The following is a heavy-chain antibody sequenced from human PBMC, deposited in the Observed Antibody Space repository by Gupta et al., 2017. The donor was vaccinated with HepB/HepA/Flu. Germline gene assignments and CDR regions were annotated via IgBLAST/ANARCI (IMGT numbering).Heavy chain of an antibody. Sequence: EVQLVESGGGVVQPGGSLRRSCAASGFTFDDYAMHWARQAPGKGLEWVSLISGDGGSTYYADSVKGRFTISRDNSKNSLYLQMNSLRTEDTALYYCAKDANPYCGGDCYCDYWGQGTLVTVSS. CDR1: GFTFDDYA. D-gene: IGHD2-21*02. CDR3: AKDANPYCGGDCYCDY. CDR2: ISGDGGST. V-gene: IGHV3-43*02. J-gene: IGHJ4*02.